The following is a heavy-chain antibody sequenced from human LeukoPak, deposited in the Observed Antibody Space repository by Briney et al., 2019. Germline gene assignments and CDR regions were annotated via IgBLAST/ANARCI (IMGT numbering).Heavy chain of an antibody. CDR3: ARSTMVRGPYSPRALYYYYMDV. J-gene: IGHJ6*03. CDR1: GGSISSSSYY. Sequence: SETLSLTCTVSGGSISSSSYYWGWIRQPPRKGLEWIGSIFYSGSTYYNPSLKSRVTISVDTSKNQFSLKLSSVTAADTAVYYCARSTMVRGPYSPRALYYYYMDVWGKGTTVTISS. V-gene: IGHV4-39*07. CDR2: IFYSGST. D-gene: IGHD3-10*01.